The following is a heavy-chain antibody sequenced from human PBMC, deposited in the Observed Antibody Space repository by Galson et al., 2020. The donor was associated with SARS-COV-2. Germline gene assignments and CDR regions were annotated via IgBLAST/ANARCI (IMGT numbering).Heavy chain of an antibody. D-gene: IGHD6-13*01. V-gene: IGHV3-66*01. CDR1: GFSVSSNY. J-gene: IGHJ6*02. Sequence: GGSLRLSCAASGFSVSSNYMSWVRQAPGRGLEWVSLIYSGGTTDYADSVKGRFTISRDNSKNTLYLQMNSLRAEDTAVYYCAREPRTGIAALGAMDVWGQGTTVTVSS. CDR3: AREPRTGIAALGAMDV. CDR2: IYSGGTT.